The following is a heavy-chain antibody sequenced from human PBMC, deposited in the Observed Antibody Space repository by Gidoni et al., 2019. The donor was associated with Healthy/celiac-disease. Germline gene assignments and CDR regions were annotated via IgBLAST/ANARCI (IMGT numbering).Heavy chain of an antibody. Sequence: QVQLQESGPGLVKPSETLSLTCTVSGGSISSYYWSWIRHPPGKGLEWIGYIYYSGSTNYNPSLKSRVTISVDTSKNQFSLKLSSVTAADTAVYYCARAGPFYGDYGYGMDVWGQGTTVTVSS. J-gene: IGHJ6*02. D-gene: IGHD4-17*01. CDR1: GGSISSYY. CDR3: ARAGPFYGDYGYGMDV. CDR2: IYYSGST. V-gene: IGHV4-59*01.